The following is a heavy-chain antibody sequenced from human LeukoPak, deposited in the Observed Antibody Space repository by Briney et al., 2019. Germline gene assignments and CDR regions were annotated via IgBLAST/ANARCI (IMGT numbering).Heavy chain of an antibody. V-gene: IGHV3-30*03. CDR2: ISYDGSNT. J-gene: IGHJ4*02. CDR1: EFTFGDYG. Sequence: PGGSPRLSCAASEFTFGDYGMHWVRQTPAKGLEWLAVISYDGSNTYYADSVKGRFSISRDNSKNTVYLVLNDLRTEDSAIYYCCSATSMTTVTTDYWGQGTLVSVSS. CDR3: CSATSMTTVTTDY. D-gene: IGHD4-11*01.